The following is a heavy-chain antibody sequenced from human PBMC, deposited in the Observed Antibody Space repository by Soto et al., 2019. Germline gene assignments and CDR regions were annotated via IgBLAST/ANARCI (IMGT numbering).Heavy chain of an antibody. J-gene: IGHJ4*02. Sequence: GGSLRLSCAASGFTFSHVWMSWVRQAPGKGLEWVGRIKRKSDGGTIDYAAPVRGRFTISRDDSKNTLYVQMNSLNTDDTAVYYCVTEKDCSSNTRPGPLAYWGQGILVTVSS. CDR1: GFTFSHVW. CDR3: VTEKDCSSNTRPGPLAY. V-gene: IGHV3-15*01. CDR2: IKRKSDGGTI. D-gene: IGHD2-2*01.